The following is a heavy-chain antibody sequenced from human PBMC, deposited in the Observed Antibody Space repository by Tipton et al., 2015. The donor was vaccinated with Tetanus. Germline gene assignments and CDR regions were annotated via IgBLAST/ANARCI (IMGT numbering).Heavy chain of an antibody. Sequence: SLRLSCAASGFTISGYWMHWVRQAPGKGLVWVSGISWNSGAIGYADSVKGRFTISRDNAKNSLYLQMNSLRAEDTALYYCAKAGPYDSSGYYHYFDYWGQGTLVTVSS. V-gene: IGHV3-9*01. J-gene: IGHJ4*02. CDR1: GFTISGYW. CDR2: ISWNSGAI. CDR3: AKAGPYDSSGYYHYFDY. D-gene: IGHD3-22*01.